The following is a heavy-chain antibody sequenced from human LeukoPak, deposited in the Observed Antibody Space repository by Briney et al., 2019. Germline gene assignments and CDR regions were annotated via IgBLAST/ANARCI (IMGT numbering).Heavy chain of an antibody. Sequence: GASVKVSCKASGYTFTAYYMHWVRQAPGQGLEGMGWINPNSGGTKYAQIFQSRVTMTRDTSSSTAYMELSRLTSDDTAVYYCARDKTTTNSYYYYMDVWGKGTTVTVSS. CDR3: ARDKTTTNSYYYYMDV. CDR1: GYTFTAYY. V-gene: IGHV1-2*02. J-gene: IGHJ6*03. D-gene: IGHD1-1*01. CDR2: INPNSGGT.